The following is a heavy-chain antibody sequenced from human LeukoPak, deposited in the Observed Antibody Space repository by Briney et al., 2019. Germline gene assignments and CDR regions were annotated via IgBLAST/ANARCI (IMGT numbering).Heavy chain of an antibody. Sequence: PGGSLRLSCAASGFTVSSNYMSWVRQAPGKGLEWVSVIYSGGSTYYADSVKGRFTISRDNSKNTLYLQMNSLRAEDTAVYYCARAPHYYDSSGSLPWGQGTLVTVSS. CDR2: IYSGGST. CDR3: ARAPHYYDSSGSLP. D-gene: IGHD3-22*01. CDR1: GFTVSSNY. J-gene: IGHJ5*02. V-gene: IGHV3-66*01.